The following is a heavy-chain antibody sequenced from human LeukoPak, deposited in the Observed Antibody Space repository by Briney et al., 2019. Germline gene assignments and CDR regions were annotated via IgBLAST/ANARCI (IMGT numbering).Heavy chain of an antibody. J-gene: IGHJ4*02. D-gene: IGHD5-12*01. V-gene: IGHV3-23*01. CDR3: AKDDSGYGGSGFDY. CDR2: ISGSGGST. Sequence: GGSLRLSCAASGFTFSSYAMSWVRQAPGKGLEWVSAISGSGGSTYYADSVKGRFTTSRDNSKNTLYLQMNSLRAEDTAVYYCAKDDSGYGGSGFDYWGQGTLVTVSS. CDR1: GFTFSSYA.